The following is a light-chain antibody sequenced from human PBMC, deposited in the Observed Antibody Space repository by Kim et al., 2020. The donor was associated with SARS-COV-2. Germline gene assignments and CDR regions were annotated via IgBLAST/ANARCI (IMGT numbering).Light chain of an antibody. V-gene: IGKV1-39*01. Sequence: IQMTQSPPSLSASVGDRVTIACRASQSISKYLHWYQQKPGKAPNLLIFATATLQSGVPSRFSGSGSGTDFTLTISSLQPEDFATYYCQQNYNSPPTFGQGTKVDIK. CDR3: QQNYNSPPT. CDR2: ATA. J-gene: IGKJ1*01. CDR1: QSISKY.